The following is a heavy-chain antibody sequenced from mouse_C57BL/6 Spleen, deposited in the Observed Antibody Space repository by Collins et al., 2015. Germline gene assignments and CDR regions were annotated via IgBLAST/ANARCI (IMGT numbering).Heavy chain of an antibody. V-gene: IGHV1-18*01. J-gene: IGHJ3*01. CDR1: GYTFTAYT. Sequence: EAQLQQSGPELVKPGASVKISCKTSGYTFTAYTMHWVKQSHGKSLEWIGGIIPDNGDSSYNQKFKDKATLTVDKSSSTASMELRSLTSEDSAVYYCARVIYYGYDEFAYWGQGTLVTVSA. CDR3: ARVIYYGYDEFAY. D-gene: IGHD2-2*01. CDR2: IIPDNGDS.